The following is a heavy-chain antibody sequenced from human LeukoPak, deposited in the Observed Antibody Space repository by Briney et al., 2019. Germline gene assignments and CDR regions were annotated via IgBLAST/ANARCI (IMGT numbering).Heavy chain of an antibody. CDR1: GFTFGSYA. CDR3: AKTTTGYSSGRYPAWPIDY. CDR2: IFGSGGSA. Sequence: GGSLRLSCAASGFTFGSYAMYWVRQAPGKGLEWVSGIFGSGGSAHYADSVKGRFTISRDNSKNTVYLQMHSPRAEDTATYYCAKTTTGYSSGRYPAWPIDYWGQGTLVTVSS. J-gene: IGHJ4*02. V-gene: IGHV3-23*01. D-gene: IGHD2-15*01.